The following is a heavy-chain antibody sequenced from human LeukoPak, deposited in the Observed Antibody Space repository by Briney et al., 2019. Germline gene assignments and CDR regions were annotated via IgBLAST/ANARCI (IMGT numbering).Heavy chain of an antibody. CDR1: GDTFSNYA. Sequence: GASVKVSCKASGDTFSNYAISWVRQAPGQGLEWMGGIIPIFGTAKYAQKFQGRVTITADTSTNTAYMELRSLRSDDTAVYYCARSATHRLVWTDRSVWLPLDYWGQGTLVTVSS. D-gene: IGHD5-18*01. CDR2: IIPIFGTA. CDR3: ARSATHRLVWTDRSVWLPLDY. V-gene: IGHV1-69*06. J-gene: IGHJ4*02.